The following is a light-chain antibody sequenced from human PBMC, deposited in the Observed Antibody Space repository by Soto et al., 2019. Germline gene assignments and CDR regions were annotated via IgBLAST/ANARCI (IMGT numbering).Light chain of an antibody. J-gene: IGKJ5*01. V-gene: IGKV1-33*01. CDR1: QNINNY. Sequence: DIQMTQSPPSLSASVGDRVTITCQASQNINNYLNWYKQKPGRAPKLLIYDASNLEAGVPSRFRGSGSGTDFTFTIRRLKPEDIATYYCQQYENIPTFGQGTRLEIK. CDR2: DAS. CDR3: QQYENIPT.